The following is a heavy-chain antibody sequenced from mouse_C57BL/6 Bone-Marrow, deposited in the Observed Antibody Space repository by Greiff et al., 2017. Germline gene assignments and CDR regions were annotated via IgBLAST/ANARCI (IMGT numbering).Heavy chain of an antibody. J-gene: IGHJ4*01. Sequence: QVTLKESGPGILQSSQTLSLTCSFSGYSLSTSGMGVSWIRQPSGKGLEWLANIYWDDDKRNNPFMKSRLTISKDTSRNQVFLKSTSVDTADTATYYCARRGDYGSSPYSMDYWGQGTSVTVSS. CDR3: ARRGDYGSSPYSMDY. CDR2: IYWDDDK. CDR1: GYSLSTSGMG. D-gene: IGHD1-1*01. V-gene: IGHV8-12*01.